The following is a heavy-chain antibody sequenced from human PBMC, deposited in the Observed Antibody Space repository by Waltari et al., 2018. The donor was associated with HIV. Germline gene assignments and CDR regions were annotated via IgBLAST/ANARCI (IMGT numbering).Heavy chain of an antibody. Sequence: QLQLQESGPGLVKPSETLSLTCTVPDGSINNVRYFWAWVRQPPGKGLEWIATVAHDGGTMSNPSLTSRVSMSVDKSKKQVSLNMASVTAADTAVYFCARHWNHICDQWGQGTLVTVSS. CDR3: ARHWNHICDQ. CDR1: DGSINNVRYF. V-gene: IGHV4-39*01. CDR2: VAHDGGT. D-gene: IGHD1-1*01. J-gene: IGHJ4*02.